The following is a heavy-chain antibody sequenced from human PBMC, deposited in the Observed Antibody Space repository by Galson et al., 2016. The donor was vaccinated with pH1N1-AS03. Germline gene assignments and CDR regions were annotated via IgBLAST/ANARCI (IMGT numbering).Heavy chain of an antibody. CDR2: ISSSTSYI. Sequence: SLRLSCAASGFTFTNYSMNWVRQAPGQGLEWVSSISSSTSYIYYGDSVKGRFTISRDNVKNSLYLQMTSLRAEDTAVYYCVRSLAAAGNYWGQGTLVIVSS. J-gene: IGHJ4*02. D-gene: IGHD6-13*01. CDR3: VRSLAAAGNY. V-gene: IGHV3-21*01. CDR1: GFTFTNYS.